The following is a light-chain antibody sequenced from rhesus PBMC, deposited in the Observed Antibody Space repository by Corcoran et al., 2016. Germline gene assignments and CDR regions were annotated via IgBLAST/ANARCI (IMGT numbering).Light chain of an antibody. V-gene: IGKV3S9*01. CDR1: QSVSSY. CDR2: GAS. J-gene: IGKJ2*01. Sequence: EIVMTQSPATLSLSPGERTTLSCRASQSVSSYLAWYQQKPVQVPRLPIYGASNRATGIPDRSSGSGSWTDFTLIISSLEPEDIGVYYCQQYSIWDSFSQGTKVAIK. CDR3: QQYSIWDS.